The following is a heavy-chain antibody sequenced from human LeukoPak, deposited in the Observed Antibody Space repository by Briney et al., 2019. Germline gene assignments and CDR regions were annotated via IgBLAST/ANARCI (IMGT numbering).Heavy chain of an antibody. CDR1: GGSFSGYY. CDR3: ASYSSSSILDY. CDR2: INHSGST. Sequence: SETLSLTCAVYGGSFSGYYWSWIRQPPGKGLEWIGEINHSGSTNYNPSLKSRVTISVDTSKNQFSLKLSSVTAADTAVYYCASYSSSSILDYWGQGTLVTVSS. D-gene: IGHD6-6*01. J-gene: IGHJ4*02. V-gene: IGHV4-34*01.